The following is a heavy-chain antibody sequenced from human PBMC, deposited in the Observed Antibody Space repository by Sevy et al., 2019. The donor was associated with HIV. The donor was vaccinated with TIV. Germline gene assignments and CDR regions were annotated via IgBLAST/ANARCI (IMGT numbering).Heavy chain of an antibody. J-gene: IGHJ3*02. Sequence: GGSLRLSCAASGFTFSDYGVHWVRQTPHKGLEWVAVMSIDGNDKNYANSARGRFTISSDKSKNTLFLELNSLRHEDTAVYFCARVSTVGAMMDALDTWGQGTMVTVSS. CDR1: GFTFSDYG. V-gene: IGHV3-30*03. CDR2: MSIDGNDK. D-gene: IGHD3-16*01. CDR3: ARVSTVGAMMDALDT.